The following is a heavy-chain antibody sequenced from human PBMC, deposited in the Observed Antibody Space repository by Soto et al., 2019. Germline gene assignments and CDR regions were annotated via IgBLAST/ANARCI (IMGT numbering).Heavy chain of an antibody. J-gene: IGHJ3*02. CDR1: CGSFIGYY. CDR2: INHSGST. CDR3: ARNNYYGSGPNAFDI. Sequence: SETLSLTCAFYCGSFIGYYWSWIRQPPGKGLEWIGEINHSGSTNYNPSLKSRVTISVDTSKNQFSLKLSSVTAADTAVYYCARNNYYGSGPNAFDIWGQGTMVTVSS. V-gene: IGHV4-34*01. D-gene: IGHD3-10*01.